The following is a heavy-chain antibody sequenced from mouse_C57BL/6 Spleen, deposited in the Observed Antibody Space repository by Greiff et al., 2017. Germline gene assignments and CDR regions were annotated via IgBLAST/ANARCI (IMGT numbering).Heavy chain of an antibody. CDR1: GYTFTSYW. CDR2: INPSNGGT. Sequence: QVQLQQPGTELVKPGASVKLSCKASGYTFTSYWMHWVKQRPGQGLEWIGNINPSNGGTTYNEKFKSKATLTVDKSSSTAYMQLSSLTSEDSAVYYCARSGIYYGSSYDYAMDYWGQGTSVTVSS. D-gene: IGHD1-1*01. CDR3: ARSGIYYGSSYDYAMDY. V-gene: IGHV1-53*01. J-gene: IGHJ4*01.